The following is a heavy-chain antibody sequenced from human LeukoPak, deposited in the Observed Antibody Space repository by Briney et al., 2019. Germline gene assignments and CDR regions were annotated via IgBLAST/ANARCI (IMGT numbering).Heavy chain of an antibody. D-gene: IGHD3-9*01. Sequence: GGSLRLSCAASGFTFSSYGMHWVRQAPGKGLEWVAFIRYDGSNKYYADSVKGRFTISRDNAKNTLYLQMNSLRAEDTAVYYCARVEYDILTFLLWGQGTLVTVSS. CDR1: GFTFSSYG. CDR3: ARVEYDILTFLL. V-gene: IGHV3-30*02. J-gene: IGHJ4*02. CDR2: IRYDGSNK.